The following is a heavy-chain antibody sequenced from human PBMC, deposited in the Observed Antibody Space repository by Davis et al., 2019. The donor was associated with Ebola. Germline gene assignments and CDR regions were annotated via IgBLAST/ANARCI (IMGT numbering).Heavy chain of an antibody. J-gene: IGHJ6*02. CDR2: ISAYNGNT. V-gene: IGHV1-18*01. Sequence: ASVKVSCKASGYTFTSYGISWVRQAPGQGLEWMGWISAYNGNTNYAQKPQGRVTLTTDTSTSTAYMELRSLRSDDTAVYYCATGWGYGDYGVDYYYYGMDVWGQGTTVTVSS. D-gene: IGHD4-17*01. CDR3: ATGWGYGDYGVDYYYYGMDV. CDR1: GYTFTSYG.